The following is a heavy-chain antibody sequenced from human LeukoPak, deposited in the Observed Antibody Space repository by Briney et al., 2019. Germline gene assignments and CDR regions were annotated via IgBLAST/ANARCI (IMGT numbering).Heavy chain of an antibody. CDR3: ARGGTTFEH. Sequence: GGSLRLSCAASGFTFSSYGMHWVRQAPGKGLEWVAFIRYDGSNKYYAESVKGRFTISRDNSKNTLNLQMNSLRAEDTAVYYCARGGTTFEHWGQGTLVTVSS. J-gene: IGHJ4*02. D-gene: IGHD1-1*01. V-gene: IGHV3-30*02. CDR1: GFTFSSYG. CDR2: IRYDGSNK.